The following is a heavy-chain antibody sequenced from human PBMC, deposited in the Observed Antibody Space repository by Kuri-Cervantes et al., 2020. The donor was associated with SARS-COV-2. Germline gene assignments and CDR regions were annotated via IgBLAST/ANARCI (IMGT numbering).Heavy chain of an antibody. V-gene: IGHV3-30-3*01. D-gene: IGHD3-22*01. CDR2: ISYDGSNK. CDR1: GFTFSSYA. CDR3: ARAVPYYYDSSGYHTTGLD. J-gene: IGHJ4*02. Sequence: GESLKISCAASGFTFSSYAMHWVRQAPGKGLEWVAVISYDGSNKYYADSVKGRFTISRDNSKNTLYLQMNSLKTEDTAVYYCARAVPYYYDSSGYHTTGLDWGQGTLVTVSS.